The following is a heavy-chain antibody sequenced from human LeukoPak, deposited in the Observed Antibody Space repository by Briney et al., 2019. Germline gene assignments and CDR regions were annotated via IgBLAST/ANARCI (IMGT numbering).Heavy chain of an antibody. J-gene: IGHJ5*02. CDR3: AKGSSGYFVDL. V-gene: IGHV3-23*01. CDR2: ISNDGGGT. CDR1: GFIFTNYG. D-gene: IGHD3-22*01. Sequence: PGGSLRLSCAASGFIFTNYGLIWVRQAPGKGLEWASAISNDGGGTNYADFVKGRFTISRDNSKNTLFLQMNSLRAEDTALYYCAKGSSGYFVDLWGQGTLVTVSS.